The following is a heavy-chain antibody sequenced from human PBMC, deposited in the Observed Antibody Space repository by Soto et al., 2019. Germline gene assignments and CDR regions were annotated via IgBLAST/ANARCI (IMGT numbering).Heavy chain of an antibody. Sequence: EVQLVESGGGLVQPGGSLRLSCAASGLTFSSYDMHWVRQATGKGLEWVSAIGTAGDTYYPGSVKGRFTISRENAKNSLYREMNSMIAGDTAVYYCARGGGSGYATGFDYWGQGTLVTVSS. CDR3: ARGGGSGYATGFDY. V-gene: IGHV3-13*01. J-gene: IGHJ4*02. CDR2: IGTAGDT. D-gene: IGHD5-12*01. CDR1: GLTFSSYD.